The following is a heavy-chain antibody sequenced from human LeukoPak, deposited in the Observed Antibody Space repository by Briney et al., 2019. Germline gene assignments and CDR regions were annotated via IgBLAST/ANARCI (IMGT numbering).Heavy chain of an antibody. V-gene: IGHV3-48*03. CDR3: AIHDYHSNSDAFDV. CDR2: ISRSGSIT. CDR1: GFTFSCRE. J-gene: IGHJ3*01. D-gene: IGHD4-23*01. Sequence: GGSLRLACAASGFTFSCREFSWVRPAATEGLEWVSYISRSGSITSYADYVKGRFNISRDSAKNSLYLQMHSLRAEDTAVYYCAIHDYHSNSDAFDVWGQGTMVTVSS.